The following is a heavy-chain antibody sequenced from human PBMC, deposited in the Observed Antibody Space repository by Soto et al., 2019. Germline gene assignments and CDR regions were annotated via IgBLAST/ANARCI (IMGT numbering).Heavy chain of an antibody. CDR2: ISAYNGNT. CDR1: GYTFTSYG. D-gene: IGHD3-3*01. CDR3: ARVWSGIIGLRTPEWFDP. Sequence: ASVKVSCKASGYTFTSYGISWVRQAPGQGLEWMGWISAYNGNTNYAQKLQGRVTMTTDTSTSTAYMELRSLRSDDTAVYYCARVWSGIIGLRTPEWFDPWGQGTLVTVSS. V-gene: IGHV1-18*01. J-gene: IGHJ5*02.